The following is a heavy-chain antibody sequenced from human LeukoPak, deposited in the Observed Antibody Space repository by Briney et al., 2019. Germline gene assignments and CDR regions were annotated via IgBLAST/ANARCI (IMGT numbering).Heavy chain of an antibody. CDR2: ISGSGGST. CDR3: AKLNDGSVYSAPDY. V-gene: IGHV3-23*01. J-gene: IGHJ4*02. Sequence: PGGPLRLSCAASGFTFSSYAMSWVRQAPGKGLEWVSAISGSGGSTYYADSVKGRFTISRDNSKNTLYLQMNSLRAEDTAVYYCAKLNDGSVYSAPDYWGQGTLVTVSS. D-gene: IGHD3-22*01. CDR1: GFTFSSYA.